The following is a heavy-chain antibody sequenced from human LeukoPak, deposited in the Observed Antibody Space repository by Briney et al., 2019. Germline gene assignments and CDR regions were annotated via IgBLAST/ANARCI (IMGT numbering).Heavy chain of an antibody. J-gene: IGHJ4*02. Sequence: GGSLRLSCAASGFTVSSNYMTWVRQAPGKGLEWVSIIYSGGSTYYADSVKGRFTISRDNSKNTLYLQMNSLRVEDTAIYYCAKDRTPDGYYSVDHWGQGTLVTVSS. D-gene: IGHD3-3*01. V-gene: IGHV3-53*01. CDR3: AKDRTPDGYYSVDH. CDR1: GFTVSSNY. CDR2: IYSGGST.